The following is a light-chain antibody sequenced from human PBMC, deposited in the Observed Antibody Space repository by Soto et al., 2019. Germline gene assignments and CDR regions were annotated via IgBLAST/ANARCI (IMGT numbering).Light chain of an antibody. CDR2: GVS. CDR3: SSFTSSYFYV. CDR1: GSDVGGYNY. V-gene: IGLV2-14*01. Sequence: QSALTQPASVSGSPGQSIAISCTGSGSDVGGYNYVSWYQQHPGKAPKLIIYGVSHRPSGVSPRFSASRSAYTASLTISGLLHEDEADYYCSSFTSSYFYVFGPGTKVTVL. J-gene: IGLJ1*01.